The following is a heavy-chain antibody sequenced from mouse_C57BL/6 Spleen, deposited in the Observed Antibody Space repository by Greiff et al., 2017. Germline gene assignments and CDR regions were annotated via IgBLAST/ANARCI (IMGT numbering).Heavy chain of an antibody. CDR1: GYTFTSYW. J-gene: IGHJ4*01. D-gene: IGHD1-1*02. Sequence: QVQLQQPGAELVRPGSSVKLSCKASGYTFTSYWMHWVKQRPIQGLEWIGNIDPSDSETHYNQKFKDKATLTVDKSSSTAYMQLSSLTSEDSAVYYGARGNYGRYYAMDYWGQGTSVTVSS. CDR2: IDPSDSET. V-gene: IGHV1-52*01. CDR3: ARGNYGRYYAMDY.